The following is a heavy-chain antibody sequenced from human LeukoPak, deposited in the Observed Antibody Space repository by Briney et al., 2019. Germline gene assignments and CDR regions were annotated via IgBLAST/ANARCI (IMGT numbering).Heavy chain of an antibody. J-gene: IGHJ6*04. CDR3: ARGGWFGESTMDV. CDR1: GGSISSGSYY. Sequence: SGTLSLTCTVSGGSISSGSYYWSWIRQPAGKGLEWIGRIYTSGSTNYNPSLKSRVTISVDTSKNQFSLKLSSVTAADAAVYYCARGGWFGESTMDVWGKGTTVTVSS. V-gene: IGHV4-61*02. D-gene: IGHD3-10*01. CDR2: IYTSGST.